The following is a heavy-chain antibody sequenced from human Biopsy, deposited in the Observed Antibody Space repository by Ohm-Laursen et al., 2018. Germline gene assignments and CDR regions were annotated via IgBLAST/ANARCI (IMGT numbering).Heavy chain of an antibody. J-gene: IGHJ4*02. V-gene: IGHV3-9*01. D-gene: IGHD3-22*01. CDR3: VKATASYDSRGYYYDY. Sequence: SLRLSCAASGFTFEDDAMHWVRQVPGKGLEWDSGISWSSAHIDYADSVKGRFTISRDNAKKSLYLQMNSLRAGDTALYYCVKATASYDSRGYYYDYWGQGTLVTVSS. CDR2: ISWSSAHI. CDR1: GFTFEDDA.